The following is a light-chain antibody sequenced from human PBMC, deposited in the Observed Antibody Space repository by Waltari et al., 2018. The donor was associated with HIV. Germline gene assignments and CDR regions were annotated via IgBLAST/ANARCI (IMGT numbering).Light chain of an antibody. J-gene: IGLJ2*01. Sequence: QSVLTQPASVSGSPGQSLTLSCTGTTNDIGSYNYVSWSQQSPDKAPKLIIYEVSNRPSGFSSRFSGSKSGNTASLTISGLQADDEAYYHCSSYSRGALLFGGGTKVTVL. V-gene: IGLV2-14*01. CDR3: SSYSRGALL. CDR1: TNDIGSYNY. CDR2: EVS.